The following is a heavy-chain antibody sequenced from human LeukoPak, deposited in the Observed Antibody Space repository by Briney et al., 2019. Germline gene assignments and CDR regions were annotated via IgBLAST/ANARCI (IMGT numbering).Heavy chain of an antibody. D-gene: IGHD3-10*01. CDR2: ISAYNGNT. CDR1: GYSFGSFG. CDR3: ARGGYYGSGSFPDY. V-gene: IGHV1-18*01. Sequence: ASVKVSCKASGYSFGSFGINWVQQAPGHGLEWMGWISAYNGNTNYAQKVQGRVTMTTDTSTSTAYMDLMNLRSDDTAVYYCARGGYYGSGSFPDYWGQGTLVTVSS. J-gene: IGHJ4*02.